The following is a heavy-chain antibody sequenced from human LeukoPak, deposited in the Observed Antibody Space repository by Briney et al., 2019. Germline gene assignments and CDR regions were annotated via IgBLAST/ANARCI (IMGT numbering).Heavy chain of an antibody. Sequence: ASVKVSCKVSGYTLTELSMHWVRQAPGKGLEWMGGFDPEDGETIYAQKFQGRVTTAEDTSTDTAYMELSSLRSEDTAVYYCATVLRFSHFDYWGQGTLVTVSS. CDR1: GYTLTELS. CDR3: ATVLRFSHFDY. D-gene: IGHD3-3*01. J-gene: IGHJ4*02. V-gene: IGHV1-24*01. CDR2: FDPEDGET.